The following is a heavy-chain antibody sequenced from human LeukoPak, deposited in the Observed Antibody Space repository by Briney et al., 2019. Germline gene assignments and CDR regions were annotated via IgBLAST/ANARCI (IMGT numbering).Heavy chain of an antibody. Sequence: ASVKVSCKASGYTFTSYDINWVRQATGQGLEWMGWMNPNSGNTGYAQKFQGRVTMTRNTSISTAYMELSSLRSEDTAVYYCARRPSKYYDILTGYYRSEFDYWGQGTLVTVSS. CDR2: MNPNSGNT. CDR3: ARRPSKYYDILTGYYRSEFDY. V-gene: IGHV1-8*01. D-gene: IGHD3-9*01. CDR1: GYTFTSYD. J-gene: IGHJ4*02.